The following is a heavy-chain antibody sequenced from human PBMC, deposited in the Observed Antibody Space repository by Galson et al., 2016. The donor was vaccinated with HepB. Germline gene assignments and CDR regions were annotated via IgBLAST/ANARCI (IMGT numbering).Heavy chain of an antibody. CDR1: GFTFTNAW. CDR2: IKSKTNGGTT. V-gene: IGHV3-15*07. J-gene: IGHJ6*02. D-gene: IGHD3-3*01. Sequence: SLRLSCAASGFTFTNAWMNWVRQAPGKGLEWVGRIKSKTNGGTTDYAAPVKGRFTISRDDSKNTLYLQMNSLETEDTAVYYCTTDTSLTIFGHHGMDVWGQGTTVTVSS. CDR3: TTDTSLTIFGHHGMDV.